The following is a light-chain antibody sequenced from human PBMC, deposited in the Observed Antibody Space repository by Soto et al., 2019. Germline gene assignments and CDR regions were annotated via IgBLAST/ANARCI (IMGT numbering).Light chain of an antibody. Sequence: DIQMTQSPSTLSASVGDRVTITCRASQSISSWLAWYQQKPGKAPKLLIYDASSLQSGVPSRFSGSGSGTDFTLTISSLQPEDFATYYCQQLNSYPTFGQGTRLEIK. CDR3: QQLNSYPT. CDR1: QSISSW. J-gene: IGKJ5*01. CDR2: DAS. V-gene: IGKV1-5*01.